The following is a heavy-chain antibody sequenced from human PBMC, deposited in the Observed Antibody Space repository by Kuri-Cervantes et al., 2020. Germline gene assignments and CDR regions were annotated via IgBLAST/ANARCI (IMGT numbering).Heavy chain of an antibody. CDR3: ARDDMVTPQAAAFDI. V-gene: IGHV1-18*04. D-gene: IGHD5-18*01. CDR1: GYTFTGYY. J-gene: IGHJ3*02. CDR2: ISAYNGNT. Sequence: ASVKVSCKASGYTFTGYYMHWVRQAPGQGLEWMGWISAYNGNTNYAQKFQGRVTITADESTSTAYMELSSLRSEDTAVYYCARDDMVTPQAAAFDIWGQGTMVTVSS.